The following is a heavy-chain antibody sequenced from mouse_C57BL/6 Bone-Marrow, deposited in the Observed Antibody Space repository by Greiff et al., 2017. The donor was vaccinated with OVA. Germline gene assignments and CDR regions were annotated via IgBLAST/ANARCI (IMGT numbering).Heavy chain of an antibody. J-gene: IGHJ4*01. CDR3: ARHDWDVGYAMDY. D-gene: IGHD4-1*01. CDR2: ISNGGGST. CDR1: GFTFSDYY. V-gene: IGHV5-12*01. Sequence: EVQLVESGGGLVQPGGSLKLSCAASGFTFSDYYMYWVRQTPEKRLEWVAYISNGGGSTYYPDTVKGRFTISRDNAKNTLYRQMSRLKSEDTAMYYCARHDWDVGYAMDYWGQVTSVTVSS.